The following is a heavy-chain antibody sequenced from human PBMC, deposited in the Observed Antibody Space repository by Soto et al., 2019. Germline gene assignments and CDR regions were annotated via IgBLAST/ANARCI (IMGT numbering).Heavy chain of an antibody. CDR2: ITDSGDDT. D-gene: IGHD2-2*01. J-gene: IGHJ4*02. Sequence: EVQLLESGGGLVQPGGSLRLSCAASRFTFNNYAMSWVRQAPGKGLEWVSAITDSGDDTYYIDSVKGRFTISRDNSKSTLYLQMNSLRAEDTAIYYCAKLGSSSWSPHYYFDYWGQGTLVTVSS. V-gene: IGHV3-23*01. CDR3: AKLGSSSWSPHYYFDY. CDR1: RFTFNNYA.